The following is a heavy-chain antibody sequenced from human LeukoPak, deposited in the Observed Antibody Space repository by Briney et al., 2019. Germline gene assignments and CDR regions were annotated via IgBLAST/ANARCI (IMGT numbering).Heavy chain of an antibody. CDR3: AREGMTTVTTRWAFDI. J-gene: IGHJ3*02. Sequence: PGGSLRLSCAASGFSFSTYGMHWVRQAPGKGLEWVAVITYDGYYKYYANSVKGRFTISRDNSKNTLYLQMNSLRAEDTAVYYCAREGMTTVTTRWAFDIWGQGSMVTVSS. CDR2: ITYDGYYK. V-gene: IGHV3-30*03. D-gene: IGHD4-17*01. CDR1: GFSFSTYG.